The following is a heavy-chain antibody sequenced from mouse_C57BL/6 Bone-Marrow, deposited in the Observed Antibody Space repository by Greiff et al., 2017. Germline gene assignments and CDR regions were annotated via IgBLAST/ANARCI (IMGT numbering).Heavy chain of an antibody. CDR2: IRSKSSNYAT. V-gene: IGHV10-3*01. CDR1: GFTFNTYA. Sequence: EVQLVESGGGLVQPKGSLKLSCAASGFTFNTYAMHWVRQAPGTGLEWVARIRSKSSNYATYYAESVKDRFTISRDDSQSMHYLQMNNLKTEDTAMYYCVREGYDCTVNYFDYWGQGTTLTVSS. J-gene: IGHJ2*01. D-gene: IGHD2-4*01. CDR3: VREGYDCTVNYFDY.